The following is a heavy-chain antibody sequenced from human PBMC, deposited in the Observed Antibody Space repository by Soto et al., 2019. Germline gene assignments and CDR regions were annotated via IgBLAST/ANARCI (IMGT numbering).Heavy chain of an antibody. CDR3: AREWYAAGQFYGMDV. CDR2: MNTNSDDT. Sequence: GASVKVSCKTSGYTFTSYDINWVRQAPGQGLEWVGWMNTNSDDTRSAQKFRGRLTLTRDKSMRAVYMKLSNLRPDDSAVYYCAREWYAAGQFYGMDVWGQGTTVTVSS. J-gene: IGHJ6*02. V-gene: IGHV1-8*01. D-gene: IGHD6-13*01. CDR1: GYTFTSYD.